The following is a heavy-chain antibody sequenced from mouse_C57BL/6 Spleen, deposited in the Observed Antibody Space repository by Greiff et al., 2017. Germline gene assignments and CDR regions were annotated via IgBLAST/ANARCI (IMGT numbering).Heavy chain of an antibody. CDR3: GRRNYDTAGIAY. CDR2: INPSNGGT. Sequence: QVQLQQPGTELVKPGASVKLSCKASGYTFTSYGMHWVKQRPGQGLEWIGNINPSNGGTNYNEKFKSKATRTVDKSSSTAYMQLSSLTSEDAAVYYCGRRNYDTAGIAYWGQGTLVTVSA. V-gene: IGHV1-53*01. CDR1: GYTFTSYG. D-gene: IGHD1-2*01. J-gene: IGHJ3*01.